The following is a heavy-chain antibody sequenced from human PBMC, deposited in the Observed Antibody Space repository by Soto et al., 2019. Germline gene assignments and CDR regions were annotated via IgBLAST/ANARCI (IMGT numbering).Heavy chain of an antibody. CDR1: GGPISSGGYY. CDR3: ARMRSYGGNPIDY. CDR2: IYYSGST. Sequence: QVQLQESGPGLVKPSQTLSLTCTVSGGPISSGGYYWSWIRQHPGKGLEWIGYIYYSGSTYYNPSLKIRVTISVDTSNNQFSLKLSSVTAADTAVYYCARMRSYGGNPIDYWGQGTLVTVSS. J-gene: IGHJ4*02. V-gene: IGHV4-31*03. D-gene: IGHD1-26*01.